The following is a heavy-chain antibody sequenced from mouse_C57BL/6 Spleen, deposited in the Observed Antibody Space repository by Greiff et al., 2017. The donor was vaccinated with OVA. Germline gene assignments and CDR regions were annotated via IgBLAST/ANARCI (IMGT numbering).Heavy chain of an antibody. Sequence: QVQLQQPGAELVKPGASVKMSCKASGYTFTDYWITWVKQRPGQGLEWIGDIYPGSGSTNYNEKFKSKATLTVETSSSTAYMQLRSLTSEDSAVYYCAREDSERAFDYWGQGTTLTVSS. V-gene: IGHV1-55*01. CDR1: GYTFTDYW. CDR3: AREDSERAFDY. CDR2: IYPGSGST. J-gene: IGHJ2*01.